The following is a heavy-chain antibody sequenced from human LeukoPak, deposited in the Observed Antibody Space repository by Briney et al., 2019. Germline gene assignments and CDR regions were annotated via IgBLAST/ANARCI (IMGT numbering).Heavy chain of an antibody. CDR3: AKRGGDTAGYYYYMDV. CDR2: IRYDGSNK. J-gene: IGHJ6*03. CDR1: GFTFSSYS. V-gene: IGHV3-30*02. D-gene: IGHD5-18*01. Sequence: PGGSLRLSCAASGFTFSSYSMNWVRQAPGKGLEWVAFIRYDGSNKYYADSVKGRFTISRDNSKNTLYLQMNSLRAEDTAVYYCAKRGGDTAGYYYYMDVWGKGTTVTVSS.